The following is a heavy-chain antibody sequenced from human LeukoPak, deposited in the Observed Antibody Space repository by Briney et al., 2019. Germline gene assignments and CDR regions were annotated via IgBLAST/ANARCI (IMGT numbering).Heavy chain of an antibody. CDR1: GFTLSSNS. Sequence: PGVSLTLSYTVSGFTLSSNSMMWVRQAPGKGLKWASFIYSDNTHYSDSVKGRFTISRDNAKNSVYLQMNSLRAEDTAVYYCATGCSGGGCYYFFDYWGQGTLVTVSS. CDR3: ATGCSGGGCYYFFDY. D-gene: IGHD2-15*01. J-gene: IGHJ4*02. CDR2: IYSDNT. V-gene: IGHV3-53*01.